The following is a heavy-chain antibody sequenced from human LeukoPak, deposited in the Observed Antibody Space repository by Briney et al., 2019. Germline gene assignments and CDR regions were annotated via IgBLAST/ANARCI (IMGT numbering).Heavy chain of an antibody. CDR1: GFTFSSYA. Sequence: GGSLRLSCAASGFTFSSYAMSWVRQAPGKGLEWVSAISGSGGSTYYADSVKGRFTISRDNSKNTLFLQMNSLRAEDTAIYYCAKGSVSMAGTPGDVWGQGTTVTVSS. J-gene: IGHJ6*02. CDR2: ISGSGGST. D-gene: IGHD6-19*01. CDR3: AKGSVSMAGTPGDV. V-gene: IGHV3-23*01.